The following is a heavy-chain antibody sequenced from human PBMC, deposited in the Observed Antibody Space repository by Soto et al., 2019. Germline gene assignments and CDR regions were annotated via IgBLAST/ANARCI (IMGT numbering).Heavy chain of an antibody. CDR2: IYHSGRA. J-gene: IGHJ4*02. D-gene: IGHD1-1*01. V-gene: IGHV4-30-2*01. CDR1: GGSISSGANS. Sequence: SGTLSLTCAVSGGSISSGANSWGWPRPATGQGLDWRRYIYHSGRAYSNPAHRSRVTISVDRSKKQFALKMSYVTAADTAVYYCAREPVPRGRLFDYWGQGTLVTVSS. CDR3: AREPVPRGRLFDY.